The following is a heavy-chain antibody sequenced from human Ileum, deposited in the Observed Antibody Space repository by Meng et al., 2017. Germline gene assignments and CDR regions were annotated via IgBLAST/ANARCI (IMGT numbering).Heavy chain of an antibody. CDR1: GASISSGNW. V-gene: IGHV4-4*02. CDR2: MYHSGTT. CDR3: SRHIGVPGTRGFDY. J-gene: IGHJ4*02. D-gene: IGHD6-19*01. Sequence: QVMLVESGPGLVQPSETLSLTCSVSGASISSGNWWSWVRQSPGKGLEWIGEMYHSGTTNYNPSLKSRGTISLDTSKNQLSLKLTSVTAADTAVYYCSRHIGVPGTRGFDYWGQGTLVTVAS.